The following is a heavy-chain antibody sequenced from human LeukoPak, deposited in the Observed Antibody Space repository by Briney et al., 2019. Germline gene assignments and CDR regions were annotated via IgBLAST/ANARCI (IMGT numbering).Heavy chain of an antibody. CDR2: ISVSGGTT. D-gene: IGHD3-10*01. CDR1: GFTISSYA. V-gene: IGHV3-23*01. CDR3: AKAGNYYSSGSPMGY. Sequence: GGSLRLSCVASGFTISSYAMRWVRQAPGKGLEWVSRISVSGGTTYYADSVKGRFTISRDNSKNTLYLQMNSLTADDTALYYCAKAGNYYSSGSPMGYWGQGTLVTVSS. J-gene: IGHJ4*02.